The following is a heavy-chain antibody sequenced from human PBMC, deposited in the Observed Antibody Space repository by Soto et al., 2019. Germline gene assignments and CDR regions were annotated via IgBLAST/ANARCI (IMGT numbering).Heavy chain of an antibody. CDR1: GFTFSSYG. D-gene: IGHD3-3*01. J-gene: IGHJ6*02. CDR2: IRYDGSNK. CDR3: ARDTGFTSFGVVHHYGMDV. Sequence: GGSLRLSCAASGFTFSSYGMHWVSQAQGKGLEGVAVIRYDGSNKYYEDSVKGRFTISRDNSKNTLYLQMNSLRAEDTAVYYCARDTGFTSFGVVHHYGMDVWGQGITVTVSS. V-gene: IGHV3-33*01.